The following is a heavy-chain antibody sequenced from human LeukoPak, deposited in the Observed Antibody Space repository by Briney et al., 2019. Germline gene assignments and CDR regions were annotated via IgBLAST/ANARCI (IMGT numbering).Heavy chain of an antibody. D-gene: IGHD1-1*01. Sequence: ASVKVSCKASGYTFTSYDINWVRQATGQGLEWMGWMNPNSGNTGYAQKFQGRVTMTRNTSISTAYMELSSLRSEDTAVYYCARSETATGWDYYYYGMDVWGQGTMVTVSS. CDR1: GYTFTSYD. J-gene: IGHJ6*02. CDR2: MNPNSGNT. CDR3: ARSETATGWDYYYYGMDV. V-gene: IGHV1-8*01.